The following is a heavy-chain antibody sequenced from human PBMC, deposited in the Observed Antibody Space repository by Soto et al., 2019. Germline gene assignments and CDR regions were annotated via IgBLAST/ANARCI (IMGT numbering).Heavy chain of an antibody. V-gene: IGHV3-49*03. J-gene: IGHJ4*02. CDR3: TREGMTTVVSSDY. Sequence: GGSLRLSCTASGFTFGDYAMSWSRQAPGKGLEWVGFIRSKAYGGTTEYAASVKGRFTISRDDSKSIAYLQMNSLKTEDTAVYYCTREGMTTVVSSDYWGQGTLVTVSS. CDR2: IRSKAYGGTT. CDR1: GFTFGDYA. D-gene: IGHD4-17*01.